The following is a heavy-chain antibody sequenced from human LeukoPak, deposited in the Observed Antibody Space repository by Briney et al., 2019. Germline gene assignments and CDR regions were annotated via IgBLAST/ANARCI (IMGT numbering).Heavy chain of an antibody. V-gene: IGHV6-1*01. CDR1: GDSVSSNSAA. Sequence: SQTLSLTCAISGDSVSSNSAAWNWIRQSPSRGLEWLGRTYYRSKWYNDYTVSVKSRISVNPDTSKNQVSLQLKSVTPEDTAVYYCARFERGAPDCWGQGTLVTVSS. CDR3: ARFERGAPDC. CDR2: TYYRSKWYN. D-gene: IGHD3-10*01. J-gene: IGHJ4*02.